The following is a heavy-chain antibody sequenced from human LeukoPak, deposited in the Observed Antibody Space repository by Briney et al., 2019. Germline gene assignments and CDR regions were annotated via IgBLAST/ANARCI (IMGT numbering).Heavy chain of an antibody. CDR2: ISYDGSNK. V-gene: IGHV3-30*03. CDR1: GFTFSSYG. J-gene: IGHJ4*02. CDR3: APQDFDY. Sequence: TGGSLRLSCAASGFTFSSYGMHWVRQAPGKGLEWVAVISYDGSNKYYADAVKGRFTISRDNSKNTLYLQMNSLRAEDAAVYYCAPQDFDYWGQGTLVTVSS.